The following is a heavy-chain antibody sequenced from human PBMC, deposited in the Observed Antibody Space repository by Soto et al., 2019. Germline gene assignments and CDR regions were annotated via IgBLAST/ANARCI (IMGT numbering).Heavy chain of an antibody. Sequence: EVQLLESGGGLVQPGGSLRLSCAASGFSVSRYAMMWVRQPPGKGQEWVAGMTGSGGDIRYADPVKGRFTISKDNSKNTLYLQMNSLGAEDTAIYYCAKDAVYGDGLWLVGNWGQGTLVTVSS. V-gene: IGHV3-23*01. CDR3: AKDAVYGDGLWLVGN. D-gene: IGHD2-21*02. CDR2: MTGSGGDI. J-gene: IGHJ4*02. CDR1: GFSVSRYA.